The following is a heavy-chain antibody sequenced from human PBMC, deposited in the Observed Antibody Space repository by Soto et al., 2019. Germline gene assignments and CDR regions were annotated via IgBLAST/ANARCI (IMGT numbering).Heavy chain of an antibody. CDR1: GGSISSSNW. Sequence: SETLSLTCAASGGSISSSNWWSWVRQPPGKGLEWIGEIYHSGSTNYNPSLKSRVTISVGKSKNQFSLKLSSVTAADTAVYYCAREPFGSRGKLGYWGQGTLVTVS. D-gene: IGHD3-10*01. CDR2: IYHSGST. V-gene: IGHV4-4*02. CDR3: AREPFGSRGKLGY. J-gene: IGHJ4*02.